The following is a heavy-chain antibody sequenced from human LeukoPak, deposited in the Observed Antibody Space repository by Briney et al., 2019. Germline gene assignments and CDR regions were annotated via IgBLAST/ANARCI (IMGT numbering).Heavy chain of an antibody. CDR1: GGSFSGYY. V-gene: IGHV4-34*01. D-gene: IGHD5-18*01. J-gene: IGHJ3*02. CDR3: TRRAYSYGYKGNAFDI. CDR2: INHSGST. Sequence: SETLSLTCAVYGGSFSGYYWSWIRQPPGKGLEWIGEINHSGSTNYNPSLKSRVTISVDTSKNQFSLKLSSVTAADTAMFYCTRRAYSYGYKGNAFDIWGQGTMVTVSS.